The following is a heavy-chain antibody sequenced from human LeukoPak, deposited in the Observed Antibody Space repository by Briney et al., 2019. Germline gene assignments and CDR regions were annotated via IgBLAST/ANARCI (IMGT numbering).Heavy chain of an antibody. V-gene: IGHV1-24*01. J-gene: IGHJ4*01. CDR3: ATGYYYGSGSYYNFDY. CDR1: GYTLTELS. D-gene: IGHD3-10*01. CDR2: FDPEDGET. Sequence: ASVKVSCKVSGYTLTELSMHWVRQAPGKGLEWMGGFDPEDGETIYAQEFQGRVTMTEDTSTDTAYMELSSLRSEDTAVYYCATGYYYGSGSYYNFDYWGQEPWSPSPQ.